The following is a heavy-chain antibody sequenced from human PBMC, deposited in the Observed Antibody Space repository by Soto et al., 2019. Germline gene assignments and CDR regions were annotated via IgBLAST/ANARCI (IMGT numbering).Heavy chain of an antibody. CDR1: GFTFSSYS. V-gene: IGHV3-21*01. CDR3: ARVSTAYYYGMDV. Sequence: GGSLRLSSAASGFTFSSYSMNWVRQAPGKGLEWVSSISSSSSYIYYADSVKGRFTISRDNAKNSLYLQMNSLRAEDTAVYYCARVSTAYYYGMDVWGQGTTVTVSS. CDR2: ISSSSSYI. J-gene: IGHJ6*02.